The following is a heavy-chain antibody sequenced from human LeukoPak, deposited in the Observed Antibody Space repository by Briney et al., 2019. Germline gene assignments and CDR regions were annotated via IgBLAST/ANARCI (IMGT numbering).Heavy chain of an antibody. CDR1: GYTFTSYD. CDR3: AREFHEWIQPWPLADYYYYMDV. J-gene: IGHJ6*03. CDR2: MNPNSGNT. V-gene: IGHV1-8*03. Sequence: ASVKVSCKASGYTFTSYDINWVRQATGQGLEWMGWMNPNSGNTGYAQKFQGRVTITRNTSISTAYMELSSLRSEDTAVYYCAREFHEWIQPWPLADYYYYMDVWGKGTTVTVSS. D-gene: IGHD5-18*01.